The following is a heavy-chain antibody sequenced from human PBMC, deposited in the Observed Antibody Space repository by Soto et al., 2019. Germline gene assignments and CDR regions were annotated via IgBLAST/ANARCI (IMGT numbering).Heavy chain of an antibody. CDR2: IDWNDDK. Sequence: SGPTPVNPTQTVTLTCILSGFSLTTDEMCLSWIRQPPGKALEWLALIDWNDDKYYSRSLKTRLTISRDTSKNQVVLLMTNMDHVDTGTYYCARIWGANYDSGRPAPFDFWGPGTLVTVSS. CDR3: ARIWGANYDSGRPAPFDF. V-gene: IGHV2-70*01. J-gene: IGHJ4*02. D-gene: IGHD3-10*01. CDR1: GFSLTTDEMC.